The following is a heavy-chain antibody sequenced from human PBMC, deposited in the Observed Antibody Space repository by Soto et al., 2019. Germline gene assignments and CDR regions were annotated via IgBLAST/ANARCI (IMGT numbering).Heavy chain of an antibody. CDR2: IYSGGYT. Sequence: EVQLVESGGGLIQPGGSLRLSCAVSGFTVSNNYMSWVRQAPGKGLEGVSVIYSGGYTAYGDSVKGRFTISRDNSKNTPSLQMNPRSPAPPPVYFCATHPGGGGYWGQGTLVTVSS. V-gene: IGHV3-53*01. D-gene: IGHD3-10*01. J-gene: IGHJ4*02. CDR1: GFTVSNNY. CDR3: ATHPGGGGY.